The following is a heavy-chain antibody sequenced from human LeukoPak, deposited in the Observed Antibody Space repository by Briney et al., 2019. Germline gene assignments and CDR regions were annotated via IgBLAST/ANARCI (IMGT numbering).Heavy chain of an antibody. V-gene: IGHV4-59*01. J-gene: IGHJ5*02. CDR1: GGSFSGYY. D-gene: IGHD2-2*02. Sequence: PSETLSLTCAVYGGSFSGYYWSWIRQPPGKGLEWIGYISYTGNTNYNPSLKSRVTISLDTSKNQSSLKLSSVTAADTAVYYCASLYCSRTSCYMDPWGQGTLVTVSS. CDR3: ASLYCSRTSCYMDP. CDR2: ISYTGNT.